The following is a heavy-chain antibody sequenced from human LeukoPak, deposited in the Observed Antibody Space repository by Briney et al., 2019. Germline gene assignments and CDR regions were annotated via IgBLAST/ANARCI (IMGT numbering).Heavy chain of an antibody. CDR1: GFTFSTYG. Sequence: QPGGSLRLSCAASGFTFSTYGMNWVRQAPGKGLEWVSYISTSPSTIYYADSVKGRFTISRDNAKKSVYLQMNSLRAEDTAVYYCARAEGIDYWGQGTLVTVSS. CDR3: ARAEGIDY. J-gene: IGHJ4*02. CDR2: ISTSPSTI. V-gene: IGHV3-48*01.